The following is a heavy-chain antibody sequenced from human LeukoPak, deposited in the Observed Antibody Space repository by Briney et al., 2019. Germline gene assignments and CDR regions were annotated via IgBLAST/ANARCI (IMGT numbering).Heavy chain of an antibody. V-gene: IGHV4-59*01. CDR2: IYYSAST. J-gene: IGHJ6*03. Sequence: SETLSLTCTVSGASISTYYWSWIRQPPGKGLEWIGYIYYSASTNYNPSLKSRVTISVDTSKNQFSLKLSSVTAADTAVYYCARAGIAAAGGYYYYYYYMDVWGKGTTVTISS. CDR3: ARAGIAAAGGYYYYYYYMDV. D-gene: IGHD6-13*01. CDR1: GASISTYY.